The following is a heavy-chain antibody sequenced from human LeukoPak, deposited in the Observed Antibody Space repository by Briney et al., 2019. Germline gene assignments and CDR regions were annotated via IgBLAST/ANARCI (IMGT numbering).Heavy chain of an antibody. J-gene: IGHJ5*02. CDR3: ARGSDHPYWFDP. D-gene: IGHD1-14*01. CDR1: GYTFTGYY. V-gene: IGHV1-69*10. CDR2: IIPILGIA. Sequence: ASVKVSCKASGYTFTGYYMHWVRQAPGQGLEWMGWIIPILGIANYAQKFQGRVTITADKSTSTAYMELSSLRSEDTAVYYCARGSDHPYWFDPWGQGTLVTVSS.